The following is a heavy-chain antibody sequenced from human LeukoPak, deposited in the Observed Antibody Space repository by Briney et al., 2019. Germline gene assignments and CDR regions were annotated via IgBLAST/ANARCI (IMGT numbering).Heavy chain of an antibody. CDR2: INPNTGAT. CDR1: GYTFTNYY. D-gene: IGHD4-23*01. Sequence: ASVMVLCKASGYTFTNYYIHWVRQAPGQGLEWMGRINPNTGATKYAQNLQGRVSMIRDRSINTAFMDLSRLRYDDTAVYYCARDQGDGGNSFDPWGLGTLVTVSS. CDR3: ARDQGDGGNSFDP. V-gene: IGHV1-2*06. J-gene: IGHJ5*02.